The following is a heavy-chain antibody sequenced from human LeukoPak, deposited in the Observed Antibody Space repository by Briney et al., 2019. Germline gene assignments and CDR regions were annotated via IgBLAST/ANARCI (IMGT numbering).Heavy chain of an antibody. J-gene: IGHJ3*02. CDR2: INAGNGNT. V-gene: IGHV1-3*01. CDR3: ARVGYSGYFSLRAFDI. Sequence: ASVNVSCKASGYTFTSYAMHWVRQAPGQRLEWMGWINAGNGNTKYSQKFQGRVTITRDTSASTAYMELSSLRSEDTAVYYCARVGYSGYFSLRAFDIWGQGTMVTVSS. CDR1: GYTFTSYA. D-gene: IGHD5-12*01.